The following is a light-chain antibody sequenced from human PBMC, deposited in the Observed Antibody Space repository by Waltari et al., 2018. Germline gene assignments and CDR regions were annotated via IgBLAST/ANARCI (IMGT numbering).Light chain of an antibody. V-gene: IGKV3-20*01. Sequence: EIVLTQSPGTLPLSPGERATLSCRASQSVTRNYLAWYHQKPGQAPRLLIYGASSRATGIPDRFSGSGSGTDFTLTISRLEPEDFAVYYCQQYGTSLFTFGPGTKVEIK. CDR1: QSVTRNY. J-gene: IGKJ3*01. CDR3: QQYGTSLFT. CDR2: GAS.